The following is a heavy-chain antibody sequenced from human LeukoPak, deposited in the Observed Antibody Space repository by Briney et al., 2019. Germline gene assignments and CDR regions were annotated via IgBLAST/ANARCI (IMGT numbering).Heavy chain of an antibody. CDR3: ARDVTVGATRDPFDI. V-gene: IGHV4-61*02. J-gene: IGHJ3*02. CDR2: IYTSGST. Sequence: SETLSLTCTVSGGSISSGSYYWSWIRQPAGKGLEWIGRIYTSGSTNYNPSLQSRGAISVDTSKNQFSLKLSSVTAADTAVYYSARDVTVGATRDPFDIWGQGTMVTVSS. CDR1: GGSISSGSYY. D-gene: IGHD1-26*01.